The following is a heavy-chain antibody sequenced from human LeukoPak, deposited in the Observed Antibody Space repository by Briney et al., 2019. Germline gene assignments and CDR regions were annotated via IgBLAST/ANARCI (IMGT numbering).Heavy chain of an antibody. J-gene: IGHJ4*02. CDR1: GGSFSAYY. V-gene: IGHV4-34*01. D-gene: IGHD6-13*01. CDR2: INQSGRT. CDR3: ASSDPFSSTWNPAYSFDY. Sequence: SETLSCTGAGYGGSFSAYYWSWIRQPPGEGLEWIGDINQSGRTNDNPSLKSRVIISVDTSKNQFSLTLLSVTAADTAVYYCASSDPFSSTWNPAYSFDYWDQGTLVTVSS.